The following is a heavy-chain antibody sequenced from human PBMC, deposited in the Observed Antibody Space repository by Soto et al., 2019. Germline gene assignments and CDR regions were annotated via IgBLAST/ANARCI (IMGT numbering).Heavy chain of an antibody. Sequence: GGSLRLSCAASGFTFSSYSMNWVRQAPGKGLEWVSYISSSSTTIYYADSVKGRFTISRDNAKNSLYLQMNSLRDDDTAVYYCVREREQYRDVWGQGTTVTVSS. D-gene: IGHD2-2*01. CDR3: VREREQYRDV. CDR2: ISSSSTTI. V-gene: IGHV3-48*02. J-gene: IGHJ6*02. CDR1: GFTFSSYS.